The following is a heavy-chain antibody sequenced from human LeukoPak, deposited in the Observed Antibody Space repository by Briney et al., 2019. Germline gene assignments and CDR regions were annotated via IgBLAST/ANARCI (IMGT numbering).Heavy chain of an antibody. Sequence: SQTLSLTCNVSGGSISSGSYCWSWIRQPAGKGLEWIGHIHISGNTNYNPSLKSRVTISVDTSKNQFSLTLSSVTAADTAVYYCARVARCTSCFDVDYWGQGTLVTVSS. D-gene: IGHD2-2*01. CDR2: IHISGNT. CDR3: ARVARCTSCFDVDY. J-gene: IGHJ4*02. V-gene: IGHV4-61*09. CDR1: GGSISSGSYC.